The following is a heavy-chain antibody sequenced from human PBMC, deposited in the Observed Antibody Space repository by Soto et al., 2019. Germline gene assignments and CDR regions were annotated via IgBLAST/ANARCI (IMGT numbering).Heavy chain of an antibody. J-gene: IGHJ5*02. CDR2: IYYSGST. CDR3: ARSIAAAGTINWFDP. CDR1: GGPISSSSYY. V-gene: IGHV4-39*01. Sequence: QLQLQESGPGLVKPSETLSLTCTVSGGPISSSSYYWGWIRQPPGKGLEWIGSIYYSGSTYYNPSLKSRVTISVDTSKNQFSLKLSSVTAADTAVYYCARSIAAAGTINWFDPWGQGTLVTVSS. D-gene: IGHD6-13*01.